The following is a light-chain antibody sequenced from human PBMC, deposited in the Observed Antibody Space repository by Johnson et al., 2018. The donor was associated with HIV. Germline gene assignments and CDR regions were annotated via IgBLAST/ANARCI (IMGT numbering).Light chain of an antibody. Sequence: QSVLTQPPSVSAAPGQKVTISCSGSSSNIGNNYVSWYQQLPGTAPKLLIYENNKRPSGIPDRFSGSKSGTSATLGITGPPTGDEADHYCGTWDSSLSAGGVFGTGTKVTVL. CDR3: GTWDSSLSAGGV. CDR2: ENN. CDR1: SSNIGNNY. J-gene: IGLJ1*01. V-gene: IGLV1-51*02.